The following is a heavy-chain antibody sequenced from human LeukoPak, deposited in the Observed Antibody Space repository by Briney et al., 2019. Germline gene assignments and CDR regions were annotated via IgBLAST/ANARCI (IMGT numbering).Heavy chain of an antibody. CDR2: INPNSGDT. Sequence: ASVTVSCKASGYIFTGYYIHWVRQAPGQGLEWMGWINPNSGDTKYAQKFQGRVTMTRDTSNNTVYMDLTRLIFDDTATYYCARDGVFRFEVGDVYYYYMDVWGKGTTVIISS. V-gene: IGHV1-2*02. D-gene: IGHD2-21*02. CDR1: GYIFTGYY. J-gene: IGHJ6*03. CDR3: ARDGVFRFEVGDVYYYYMDV.